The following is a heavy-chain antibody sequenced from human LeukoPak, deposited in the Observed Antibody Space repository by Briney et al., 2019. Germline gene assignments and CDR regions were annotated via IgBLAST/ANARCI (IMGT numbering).Heavy chain of an antibody. CDR1: GGSISSSSYY. Sequence: SETLSLTCTVSGGSISSSSYYWGWIRQPPGKGLEWIGSIYYSGSTYYNPSLKSRVTISVDTSKNQFSLKLSSVTAADTAVYYCARHGTPYYYYMDVWGKGTTVTISS. D-gene: IGHD1-26*01. V-gene: IGHV4-39*01. CDR2: IYYSGST. CDR3: ARHGTPYYYYMDV. J-gene: IGHJ6*03.